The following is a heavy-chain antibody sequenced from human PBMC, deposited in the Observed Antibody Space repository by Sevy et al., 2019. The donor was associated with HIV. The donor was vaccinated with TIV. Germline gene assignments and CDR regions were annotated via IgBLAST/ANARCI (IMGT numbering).Heavy chain of an antibody. CDR3: ARAPPVRSGDDSLNWFDP. CDR2: VYHTGST. CDR1: GGSISVYY. J-gene: IGHJ5*02. Sequence: SETLSLTCTVSGGSISVYYWSWIRQPPGKELEYIGYVYHTGSTNYNLSLKSRVTISVDTSNNQFSLKLTSVTAADTAVYYCARAPPVRSGDDSLNWFDPWGQGTLVTVSS. V-gene: IGHV4-59*01. D-gene: IGHD5-12*01.